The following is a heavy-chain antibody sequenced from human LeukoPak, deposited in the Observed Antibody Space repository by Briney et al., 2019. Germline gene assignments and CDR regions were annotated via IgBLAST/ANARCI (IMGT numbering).Heavy chain of an antibody. J-gene: IGHJ4*02. Sequence: PSETLSLTCTVSGVSITSSNYYWGWIRQPPGKGLEWIGSISYSGSTNYNPSLKSRVIIYVDTSKNQFSLKLRSGTAADTAVYFCARHGGGWEPILFDSWGQGTLVTVSS. CDR1: GVSITSSNYY. D-gene: IGHD1-26*01. V-gene: IGHV4-39*01. CDR2: ISYSGST. CDR3: ARHGGGWEPILFDS.